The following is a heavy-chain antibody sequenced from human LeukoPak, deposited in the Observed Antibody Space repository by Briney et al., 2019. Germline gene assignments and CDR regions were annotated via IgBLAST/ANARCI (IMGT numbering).Heavy chain of an antibody. CDR2: ISAYNGNT. CDR3: AIGSYYTEAPFDY. V-gene: IGHV1-18*01. J-gene: IGHJ4*02. D-gene: IGHD1-26*01. Sequence: ASVKVSCKASGYTFTSYGISWVRQAPGQGLEWMGWISAYNGNTNYAQKLQGRVTMTTDTSTSTAYVELRSLRSDDTAVYYCAIGSYYTEAPFDYWGQGTLVTVSS. CDR1: GYTFTSYG.